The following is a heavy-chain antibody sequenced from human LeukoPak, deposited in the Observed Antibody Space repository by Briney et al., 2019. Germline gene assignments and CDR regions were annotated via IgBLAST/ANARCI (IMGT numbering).Heavy chain of an antibody. Sequence: PSETLSLTCTVSGGSITTSSYYWAWIRQPPGKGLEWIGSRYYSGSTYYNPSLKSRVTVSVDTSKNYFSLKMTSVTAADTAVYYCARGDTILRGAYDFDPWGQGTPVTVSS. CDR2: RYYSGST. CDR3: ARGDTILRGAYDFDP. CDR1: GGSITTSSYY. V-gene: IGHV4-39*07. J-gene: IGHJ5*02. D-gene: IGHD3-10*01.